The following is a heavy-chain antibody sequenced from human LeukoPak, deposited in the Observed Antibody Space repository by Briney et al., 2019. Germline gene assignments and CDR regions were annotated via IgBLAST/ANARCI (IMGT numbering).Heavy chain of an antibody. CDR2: ISSSSSYI. V-gene: IGHV3-21*01. CDR3: ARESAAGRTRGDGFFDY. D-gene: IGHD6-13*01. J-gene: IGHJ4*02. CDR1: GFTFNTYS. Sequence: KSGGSLRLSCEASGFTFNTYSMNWVRQAPGKGLEWVSSISSSSSYIFYTASVEGRFTISRDNAKNSLYLQMNSLRAEDTAVYYCARESAAGRTRGDGFFDYWGQGTLVTVSS.